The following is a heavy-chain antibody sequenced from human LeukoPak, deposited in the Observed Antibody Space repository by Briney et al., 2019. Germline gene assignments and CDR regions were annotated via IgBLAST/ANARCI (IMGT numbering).Heavy chain of an antibody. Sequence: PSQTLSLTCTVSGGSISSGDYYWSWIRQPPGKGLEWIGYIYYSGSTYYNPSLKSRVTISVDTSKNQFSLKLSSVTAADTAVYYCASHGSGPYNWFDPWGQGTLVTVSS. CDR1: GGSISSGDYY. V-gene: IGHV4-30-4*01. CDR2: IYYSGST. D-gene: IGHD3-10*01. CDR3: ASHGSGPYNWFDP. J-gene: IGHJ5*02.